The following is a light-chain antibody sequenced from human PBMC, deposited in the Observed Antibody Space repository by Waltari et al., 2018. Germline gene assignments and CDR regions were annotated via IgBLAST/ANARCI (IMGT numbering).Light chain of an antibody. CDR2: KVT. J-gene: IGLJ1*01. CDR3: SSYVCSNTLWV. CDR1: TTEAGGSNY. Sequence: SALNQPPSASGLPGHSVTTPFTGTTTEAGGSNYASCYRQPQGKAPKFLVSKVTKRPLEVPARFSGSSSGSTASLTVSGLHAEYEADYYCSSYVCSNTLWVFGTGTKVTVL. V-gene: IGLV2-8*01.